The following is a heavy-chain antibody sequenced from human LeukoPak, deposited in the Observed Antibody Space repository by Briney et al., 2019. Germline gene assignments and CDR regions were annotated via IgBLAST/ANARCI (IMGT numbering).Heavy chain of an antibody. D-gene: IGHD3-9*01. CDR1: GFTFSSYG. V-gene: IGHV3-23*01. CDR2: ISGSGGST. J-gene: IGHJ4*02. Sequence: GGSLRLSCAASGFTFSSYGMSWVRQAPGKGLEWVSAISGSGGSTYYADSVKGRSTISRDNSKNTLYLQMNSLRAEDTAVYYCAKDEYYDILTGYSNLDYWGQGTLVTVSS. CDR3: AKDEYYDILTGYSNLDY.